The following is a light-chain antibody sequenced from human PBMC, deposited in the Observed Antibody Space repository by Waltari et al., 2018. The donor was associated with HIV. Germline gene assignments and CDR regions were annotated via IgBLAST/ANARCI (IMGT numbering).Light chain of an antibody. V-gene: IGLV3-25*03. CDR3: QSRGIRGSYV. J-gene: IGLJ1*01. Sequence: SYELTQPPSVSVFPGQTARLTCSGDVLTDEYVYWYQQKPGQAPVLVIFKATERPSGIPERFSGSRSGTTVTLTITGVRPEDEGDYYCQSRGIRGSYVFGSGTKVTVL. CDR1: VLTDEY. CDR2: KAT.